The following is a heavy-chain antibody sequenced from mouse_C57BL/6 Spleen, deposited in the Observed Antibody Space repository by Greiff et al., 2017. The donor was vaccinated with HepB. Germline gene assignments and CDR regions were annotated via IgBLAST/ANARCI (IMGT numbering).Heavy chain of an antibody. CDR3: ARSVITTVVLDY. CDR1: GYTFTSYT. D-gene: IGHD1-1*01. Sequence: VKLMESGAELARPGASVKMSCKASGYTFTSYTMHWVKQRPGQGLEWIGYINPSSGYTKYNQKFKDKATLTADKSSSTAYMQLSSLTSEDSAVYYCARSVITTVVLDYWGQGTTLTVSS. V-gene: IGHV1-4*01. CDR2: INPSSGYT. J-gene: IGHJ2*01.